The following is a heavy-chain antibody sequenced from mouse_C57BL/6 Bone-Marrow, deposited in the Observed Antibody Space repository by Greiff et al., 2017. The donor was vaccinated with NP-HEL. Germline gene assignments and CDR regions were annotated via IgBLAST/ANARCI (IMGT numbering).Heavy chain of an antibody. CDR3: ARKRATAPFDY. D-gene: IGHD1-2*01. Sequence: QVQLQQSGAELARPGASVKMSCKASGYTFTSYTMHWVKQRPGQGLEWIGYINPSSGYTKYNQKFKDKATLTADKSSSTAYMQLSSLTSEDSAVYYCARKRATAPFDYWGQGTTLTVSS. CDR2: INPSSGYT. V-gene: IGHV1-4*01. CDR1: GYTFTSYT. J-gene: IGHJ2*01.